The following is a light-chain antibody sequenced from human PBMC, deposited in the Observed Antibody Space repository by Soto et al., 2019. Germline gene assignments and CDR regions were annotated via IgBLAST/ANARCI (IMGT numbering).Light chain of an antibody. J-gene: IGLJ1*01. CDR1: SSNIGAGYE. Sequence: QSVLTQPPSVSEAPGQRVTISCTGSSSNIGAGYEAHWYQPVPGTAPKLLIYENNNRPSGLPDRFSGYKSGTSASLAITGHTAEDADEYYCQSYDSRLSGYVFGTGTKLTVL. CDR2: ENN. CDR3: QSYDSRLSGYV. V-gene: IGLV1-40*01.